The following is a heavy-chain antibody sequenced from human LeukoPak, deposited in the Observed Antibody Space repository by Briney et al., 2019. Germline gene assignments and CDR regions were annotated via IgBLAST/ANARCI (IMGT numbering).Heavy chain of an antibody. J-gene: IGHJ6*02. CDR1: GFTFSSYA. Sequence: GGSLRLSCAASGFTFSSYAMPWVRQAPGKGLEYVSAISSNGGSTYYANSVKGRFTISRDNSKNTLYLQMGSLRAEDMAVYYCARAKSGSYFCYYGMDVWGQGTTVTVSS. CDR2: ISSNGGST. V-gene: IGHV3-64*01. CDR3: ARAKSGSYFCYYGMDV. D-gene: IGHD1-26*01.